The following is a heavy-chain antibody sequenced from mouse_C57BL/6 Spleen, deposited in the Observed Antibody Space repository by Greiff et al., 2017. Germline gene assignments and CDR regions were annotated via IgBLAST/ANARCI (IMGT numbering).Heavy chain of an antibody. Sequence: QVQLQQSGAELVRPGTSVKVSCKASGYAFTNYLIEWVKQRPGQGLEWIGVINPGSGGTNYNEKFKGKATLTADKSSSTAYMQLSSLTSEDSAVYFWARGDGYYAMDCWGQGTSVTVSS. CDR1: GYAFTNYL. CDR2: INPGSGGT. CDR3: ARGDGYYAMDC. D-gene: IGHD2-3*01. V-gene: IGHV1-54*01. J-gene: IGHJ4*01.